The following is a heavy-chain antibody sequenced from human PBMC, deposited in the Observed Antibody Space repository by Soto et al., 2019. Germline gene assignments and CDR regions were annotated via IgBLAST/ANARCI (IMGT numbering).Heavy chain of an antibody. Sequence: QVQLVQSGAEVKKPGASVKVSCKASGYTFSSYRISWVRLAPGQGPEWMGWIHAYNGDTKYAQKFQDRLIMTTDTSTSTAYMELRSLTSDDTAVYYCARADYGDDDYWGQGTLVTVSS. CDR2: IHAYNGDT. V-gene: IGHV1-18*01. CDR3: ARADYGDDDY. CDR1: GYTFSSYR. D-gene: IGHD4-17*01. J-gene: IGHJ4*02.